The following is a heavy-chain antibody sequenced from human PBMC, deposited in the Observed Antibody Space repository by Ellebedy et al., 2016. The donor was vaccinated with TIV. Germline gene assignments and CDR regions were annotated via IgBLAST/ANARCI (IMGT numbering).Heavy chain of an antibody. D-gene: IGHD2-21*02. CDR3: ARHRSMVTSSDY. Sequence: GESLKISCKGSGYIFTHYWIDWVRQMPGQGLEWMGTIYPGDSDTRYSPSFQGQVTISADKSITTAYLQWSSLKASDTAMYYCARHRSMVTSSDYWGQGTLVTVSS. CDR2: IYPGDSDT. J-gene: IGHJ4*02. CDR1: GYIFTHYW. V-gene: IGHV5-51*01.